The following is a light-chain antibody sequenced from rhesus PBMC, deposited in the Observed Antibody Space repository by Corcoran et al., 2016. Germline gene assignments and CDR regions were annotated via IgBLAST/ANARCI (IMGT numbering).Light chain of an antibody. V-gene: IGKV1-74*01. CDR1: ENVNNY. J-gene: IGKJ3*01. Sequence: DIQMTQSPSSLSSSVGGRVTINCRSSENVNNYLHWYQQKPGKAPKLLIYRASTLQSGVPSRFSGSGSGTDFTLTISSLQPEDFATYYCQQTYATPFTFGPGTKLDIK. CDR2: RAS. CDR3: QQTYATPFT.